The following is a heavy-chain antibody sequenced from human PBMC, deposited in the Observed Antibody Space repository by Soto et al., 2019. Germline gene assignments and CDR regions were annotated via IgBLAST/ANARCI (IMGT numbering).Heavy chain of an antibody. J-gene: IGHJ3*02. D-gene: IGHD1-26*01. CDR3: AGVYYSGRSYAFDI. CDR2: IYYSGST. Sequence: QVQLQESGPGLVKPSETLSLTCTVSGGSISSYYWNWIQQPPGKGLEWIGYIYYSGSTNYNPSRKSRVNIAVAKSKRRCALGLSFVIAAGTVVYYCAGVYYSGRSYAFDIWGQGTMVTVSS. V-gene: IGHV4-59*08. CDR1: GGSISSYY.